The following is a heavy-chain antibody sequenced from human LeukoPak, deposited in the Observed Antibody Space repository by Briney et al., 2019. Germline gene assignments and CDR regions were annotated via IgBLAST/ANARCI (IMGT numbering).Heavy chain of an antibody. CDR2: ITNSGENT. V-gene: IGHV3-23*01. CDR1: GFTFSSYG. D-gene: IGHD3-10*02. CDR3: AELGITMIGGV. J-gene: IGHJ6*04. Sequence: GGSLRLSCAASGFTFSSYGMSWVRQAPGKGLEWVSGITNSGENTYYADSVKGRFTISRDNAKNSLYLQMNSLRAEDTAVYYCAELGITMIGGVWGKGTTVTISS.